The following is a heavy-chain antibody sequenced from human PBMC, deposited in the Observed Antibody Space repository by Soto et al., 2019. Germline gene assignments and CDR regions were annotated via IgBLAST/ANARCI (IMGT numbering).Heavy chain of an antibody. J-gene: IGHJ4*02. V-gene: IGHV4-59*01. D-gene: IGHD6-13*01. Sequence: QVQLQESGPGLVKPSETLSLTCTVSGGSISSYYWSWIRQPPGKGLEWIGYIYYSGSTNYNPSLNSRVTISVDTSKNHYPLKLSSVTDADTAVYSCARGFSSRRYYFDYWGQRTPVTVSS. CDR1: GGSISSYY. CDR2: IYYSGST. CDR3: ARGFSSRRYYFDY.